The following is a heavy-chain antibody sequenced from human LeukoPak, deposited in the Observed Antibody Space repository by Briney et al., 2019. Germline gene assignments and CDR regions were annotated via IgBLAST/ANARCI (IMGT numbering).Heavy chain of an antibody. J-gene: IGHJ6*02. CDR1: GYTFTGYY. CDR3: ARDSIVVVPAAIYYYYGMDV. D-gene: IGHD2-2*01. V-gene: IGHV1-2*02. Sequence: ASVKVSCKAPGYTFTGYYMHWVRQAPGQGLEWMGWINPNSGGTNYAQKFQGRVTMTRDTSISTAYMELSRLRSDDTAVYYCARDSIVVVPAAIYYYYGMDVWGQGTTVTVSS. CDR2: INPNSGGT.